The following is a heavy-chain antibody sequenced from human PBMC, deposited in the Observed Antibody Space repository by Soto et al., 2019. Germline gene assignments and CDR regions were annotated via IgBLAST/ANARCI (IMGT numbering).Heavy chain of an antibody. J-gene: IGHJ4*02. Sequence: GGPPSLYRASPGVNFKGSALHLGPPGFGKGLEWVGRIRSKANRYATAYAASVKGRFTISRDDSKNTAYLQMNSLKTEDTAVYYCTTPLSYGSIVCGQGPLVTVSS. CDR3: TTPLSYGSIV. V-gene: IGHV3-73*01. CDR1: GVNFKGSA. CDR2: IRSKANRYAT. D-gene: IGHD5-18*01.